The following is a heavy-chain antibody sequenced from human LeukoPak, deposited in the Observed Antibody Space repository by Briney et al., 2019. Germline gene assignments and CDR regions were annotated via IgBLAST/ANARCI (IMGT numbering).Heavy chain of an antibody. D-gene: IGHD1-26*01. J-gene: IGHJ4*02. Sequence: GGSLRLSCAASGFTFSSYSMNWVRQAPGKGLEWVSSISSSSSYIYYADSVKGRFTISRDNSKNTLYLQMNSLRAEDTAVYYCAKDVGSGSYFDYWGQGTLVTVSS. CDR2: ISSSSSYI. CDR1: GFTFSSYS. CDR3: AKDVGSGSYFDY. V-gene: IGHV3-21*01.